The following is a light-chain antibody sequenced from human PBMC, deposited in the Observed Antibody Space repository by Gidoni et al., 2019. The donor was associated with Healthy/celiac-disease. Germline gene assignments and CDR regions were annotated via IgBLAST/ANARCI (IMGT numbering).Light chain of an antibody. Sequence: DSVMTQSPLSLPVTPGEPASISCRSSQSVLHSNGYNYLDWYLQKPGQSPQLLIYLGSNRASGVPDRFSGSGSGTDFTLKISRVEAQDVGVYYCMQALQTPRTFGPXTKVDIK. CDR3: MQALQTPRT. V-gene: IGKV2-28*01. CDR1: QSVLHSNGYNY. CDR2: LGS. J-gene: IGKJ3*01.